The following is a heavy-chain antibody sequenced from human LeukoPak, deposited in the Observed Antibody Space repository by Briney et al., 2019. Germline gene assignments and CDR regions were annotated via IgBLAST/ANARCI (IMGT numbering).Heavy chain of an antibody. CDR1: GGSISSYY. J-gene: IGHJ5*02. V-gene: IGHV4-4*07. Sequence: SETLSLTCTVSGGSISSYYWSWIRQPAGKGLEWIGRIYTSGSTNYNPSLKSRVTMSVDTSKNQFSLKLSSVTAADTAVYYCAKHSGLRYNWKGWFDPWGEGTLVTVSS. D-gene: IGHD1-1*01. CDR2: IYTSGST. CDR3: AKHSGLRYNWKGWFDP.